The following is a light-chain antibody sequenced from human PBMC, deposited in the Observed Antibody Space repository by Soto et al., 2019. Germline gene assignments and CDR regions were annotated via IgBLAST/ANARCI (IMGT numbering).Light chain of an antibody. V-gene: IGLV2-14*01. J-gene: IGLJ3*02. CDR1: SSDFGGFTY. Sequence: QSALTQPASVSGSPGQSITISCTGTSSDFGGFTYVSWYQQHPGKAPKLMLYEVSNRPSGVSNRFSGSKSDNTAYLTISGLQAEDEADYYCSSYTSISTWVFGGGTKLTVL. CDR3: SSYTSISTWV. CDR2: EVS.